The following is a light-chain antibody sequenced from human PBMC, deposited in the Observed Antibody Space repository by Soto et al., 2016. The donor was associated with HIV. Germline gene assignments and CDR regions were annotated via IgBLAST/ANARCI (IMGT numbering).Light chain of an antibody. J-gene: IGKJ5*01. CDR2: AAS. CDR3: QKYNNALRT. Sequence: DIQMTQPPSSLSASVGDRVTITCRASQGIKNYVVWYQQKPGKVPKLLIYAASTLPSGVPSRFSGSGSGTDFTLTISSLEPEDVATYYCQKYNNALRTFGQGTRLEIK. V-gene: IGKV1-27*01. CDR1: QGIKNY.